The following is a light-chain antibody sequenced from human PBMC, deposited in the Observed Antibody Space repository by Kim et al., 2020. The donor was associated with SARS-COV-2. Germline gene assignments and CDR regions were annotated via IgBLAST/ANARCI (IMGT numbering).Light chain of an antibody. V-gene: IGLV2-14*03. J-gene: IGLJ3*02. CDR3: SSYLSSNIWV. CDR1: SSDVGDYKF. Sequence: QSALTQPASVSGSPGQSITISCTGTSSDVGDYKFVSWYQQHPGKAPKHTIYDVSKRPSGVSNRFPGSKSGNTASLTISGLQTEDEADYYCSSYLSSNIWVFGGGAQLTVL. CDR2: DVS.